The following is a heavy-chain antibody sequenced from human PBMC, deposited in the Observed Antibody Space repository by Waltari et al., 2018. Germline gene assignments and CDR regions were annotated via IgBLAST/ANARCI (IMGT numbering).Heavy chain of an antibody. CDR2: MSQSGGT. D-gene: IGHD6-13*01. Sequence: QVQLQESGPGLVKPSETLSLTCAVSGYSISSDFYWGWIRQPPGKGLEWIGSMSQSGGTYYNPSLESRVTILLDTSKNQFSLKVRSVTAADTAVYYCARVPSSWYGDYFDYWGQGTLVTVSS. CDR3: ARVPSSWYGDYFDY. V-gene: IGHV4-38-2*01. CDR1: GYSISSDFY. J-gene: IGHJ4*02.